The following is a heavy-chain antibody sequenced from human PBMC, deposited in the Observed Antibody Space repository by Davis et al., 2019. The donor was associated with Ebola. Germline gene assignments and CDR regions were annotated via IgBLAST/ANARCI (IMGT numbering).Heavy chain of an antibody. CDR2: ISSSSSYI. D-gene: IGHD1-26*01. J-gene: IGHJ4*02. CDR1: GFTFSSYS. CDR3: VRDWESDATASFDS. V-gene: IGHV3-21*06. Sequence: GESLKIPCAASGFTFSSYSKNWVRQAPGKGLEWVSSISSSSSYIYYADSVKGRFTISRDNVNNFLFLQMNNLRAEDTALYYCVRDWESDATASFDSWGRGTLVTVSS.